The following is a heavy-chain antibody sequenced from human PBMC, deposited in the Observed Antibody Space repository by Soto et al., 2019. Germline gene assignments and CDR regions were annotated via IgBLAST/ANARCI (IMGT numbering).Heavy chain of an antibody. CDR2: ISSSSSYI. D-gene: IGHD3-9*01. V-gene: IGHV3-21*01. CDR1: GFTFSSYS. J-gene: IGHJ4*02. Sequence: PGGSLRLSCAASGFTFSSYSMNWVRQAPGKGLEWVSSISSSSSYIYYAASVKGRFTISRDNAKNSLYLQMNSLRAEDTAVYYCARDGANYDILTGPDWGQGTLVTVSS. CDR3: ARDGANYDILTGPD.